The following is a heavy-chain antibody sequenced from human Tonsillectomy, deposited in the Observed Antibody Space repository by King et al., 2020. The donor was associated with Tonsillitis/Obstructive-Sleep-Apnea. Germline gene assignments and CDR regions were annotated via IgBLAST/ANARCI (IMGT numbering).Heavy chain of an antibody. CDR3: AGQYNYYYYMDV. J-gene: IGHJ6*03. V-gene: IGHV5-51*01. CDR1: GYRFTNYW. CDR2: IYPGDSDT. Sequence: VQLVESGAEVKKPGESLKISCKGSGYRFTNYWIGWVRQRPGKGMEWMGIIYPGDSDTRYSPSFQGQVTISADKSISTAYLQWSSLKASDTAIYYCAGQYNYYYYMDVWGKGTTVTVSS.